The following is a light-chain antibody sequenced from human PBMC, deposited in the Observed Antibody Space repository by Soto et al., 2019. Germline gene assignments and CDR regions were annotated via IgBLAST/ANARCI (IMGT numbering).Light chain of an antibody. J-gene: IGLJ1*01. V-gene: IGLV2-14*01. CDR3: SSFTTSSTFV. CDR2: DVS. CDR1: SSDVGRYDY. Sequence: QSVLAQPASVSGSPGQSITISRTGTSSDVGRYDYVSWFQQHPGKTPKLLIYDVSNWPSGASDRFSGSKSGNTASLTISGLQPEDEADYYCSSFTTSSTFVFGTGTKLTVL.